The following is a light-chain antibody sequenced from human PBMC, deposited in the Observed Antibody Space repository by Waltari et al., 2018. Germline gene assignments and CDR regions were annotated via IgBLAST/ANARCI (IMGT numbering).Light chain of an antibody. Sequence: QSALTQPPSASGSPGQSVTIPCTGTSSDVVGYHYFSWYQHHPGKAPKVMIYEVNKRPSGVPDRFSGSKSGNTASLTVSGVQAEDEADYYCSSYGGSNNLVFGGGTKLTVL. CDR1: SSDVVGYHY. CDR2: EVN. CDR3: SSYGGSNNLV. V-gene: IGLV2-8*01. J-gene: IGLJ3*02.